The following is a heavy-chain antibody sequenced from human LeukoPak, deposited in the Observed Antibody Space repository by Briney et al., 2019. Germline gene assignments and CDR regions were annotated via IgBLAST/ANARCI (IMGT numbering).Heavy chain of an antibody. CDR2: ISAYNGNT. CDR1: GYTLTSYG. J-gene: IGHJ4*02. D-gene: IGHD3-22*01. CDR3: AREGSYYDSSGYYPIDY. Sequence: ASVKVSCKASGYTLTSYGISWVRQAPGQGLEWMGWISAYNGNTNYAQKLQGRVTMTTDTSTSTAYMELRSLRSDDTAVYYCAREGSYYDSSGYYPIDYWGQGTLVTVSS. V-gene: IGHV1-18*01.